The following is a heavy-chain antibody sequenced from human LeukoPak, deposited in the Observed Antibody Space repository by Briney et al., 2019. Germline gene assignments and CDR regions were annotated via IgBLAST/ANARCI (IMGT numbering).Heavy chain of an antibody. CDR3: ARGNYDDSYAYGGDFDS. CDR1: GGSISSFY. CDR2: MSNSGST. D-gene: IGHD3-16*01. V-gene: IGHV4-59*01. J-gene: IGHJ4*02. Sequence: SETLSLTCSVSGGSISSFYWNWIRQPPGKGLEWIGYMSNSGSTNCNPSLKSRLTISVDTSKNHLSLRLSSVTAADTAVYYCARGNYDDSYAYGGDFDSWGQGTLVTVSS.